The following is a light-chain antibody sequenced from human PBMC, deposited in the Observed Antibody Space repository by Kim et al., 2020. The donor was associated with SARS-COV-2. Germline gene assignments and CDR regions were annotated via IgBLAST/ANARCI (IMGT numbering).Light chain of an antibody. CDR3: AARDDSLNGYI. V-gene: IGLV1-44*01. Sequence: GPMVTSTCSGSSSNSRTNPGYWYQLLPGTAPKVLIYFNNERPSGVPDRFSGSKSGTSASLAISGLQADDEADYYCAARDDSLNGYIFGSGTKVTVL. J-gene: IGLJ1*01. CDR2: FNN. CDR1: SSNSRTNP.